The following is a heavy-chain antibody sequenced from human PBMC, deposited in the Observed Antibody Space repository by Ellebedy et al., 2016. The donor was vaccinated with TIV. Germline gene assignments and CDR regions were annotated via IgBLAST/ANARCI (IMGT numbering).Heavy chain of an antibody. V-gene: IGHV1-46*01. CDR3: AKVGVSGSYYEDY. J-gene: IGHJ4*02. D-gene: IGHD1-26*01. Sequence: ASVKVSXKASGYTFTSYYMHWVRQAPGQGLEWMGIINPSGGSTSYAQKFQGRVTMTRDTSTSTVYMELNSLRAEDTAVYYCAKVGVSGSYYEDYWGQGTLVTVSS. CDR1: GYTFTSYY. CDR2: INPSGGST.